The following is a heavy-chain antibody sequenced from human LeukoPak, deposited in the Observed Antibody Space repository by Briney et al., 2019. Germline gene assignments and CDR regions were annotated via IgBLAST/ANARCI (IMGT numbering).Heavy chain of an antibody. D-gene: IGHD4-17*01. Sequence: GGSLRLSCAASGFTVSSNYMSWVRQAPGKGLEWVSVIYSGGSTYYADSVKGRFTISRDNSKNTLYLQMNSLRAEDTAVYYCARDLVSYGYYYYGMDVWGQGTTVTVSS. CDR1: GFTVSSNY. CDR3: ARDLVSYGYYYYGMDV. V-gene: IGHV3-66*01. CDR2: IYSGGST. J-gene: IGHJ6*02.